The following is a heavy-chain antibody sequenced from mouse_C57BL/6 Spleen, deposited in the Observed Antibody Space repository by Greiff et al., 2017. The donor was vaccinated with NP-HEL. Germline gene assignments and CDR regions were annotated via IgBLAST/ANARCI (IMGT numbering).Heavy chain of an antibody. CDR2: IDPETGGT. CDR1: GYTFTDYE. J-gene: IGHJ3*01. D-gene: IGHD1-1*01. V-gene: IGHV1-15*01. Sequence: VQLQQSGAELVRPGASVTLSCKASGYTFTDYEMHWVKQTPVHGLEWIGAIDPETGGTAYNQKFKGKAILTADKSSSTAYMELRSLTSEDSAVYYCTRRGDYYGSSHFAYWGQGTLVTVSA. CDR3: TRRGDYYGSSHFAY.